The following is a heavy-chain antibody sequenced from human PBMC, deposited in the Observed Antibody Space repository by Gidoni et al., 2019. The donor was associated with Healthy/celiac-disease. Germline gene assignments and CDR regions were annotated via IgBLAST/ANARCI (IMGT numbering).Heavy chain of an antibody. V-gene: IGHV4-34*01. Sequence: QVQLQQWGAGLLKPSETLSLTCPVQGGSFRGSYWRWIRQPPGKGVEWIGEINHSGSTNYNLSLKSRVTISVDTSKNQFSLKLSSVTAADTAVYYCARGPGYSGYDKPSGYYGMDVWGQGTTVTVSS. J-gene: IGHJ6*02. CDR3: ARGPGYSGYDKPSGYYGMDV. CDR2: INHSGST. D-gene: IGHD5-12*01. CDR1: GGSFRGSY.